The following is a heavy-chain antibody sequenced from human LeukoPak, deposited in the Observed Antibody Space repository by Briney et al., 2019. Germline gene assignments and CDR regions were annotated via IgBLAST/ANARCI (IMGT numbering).Heavy chain of an antibody. CDR1: GGSISSYY. CDR2: IYYSGST. D-gene: IGHD6-19*01. J-gene: IGHJ5*02. CDR3: ARVRSSGWYNWFDP. Sequence: PSETLSLTCTASGGSISSYYWSWIRQPPGKGLEWIGYIYYSGSTNYNPSLKSRVTISVDTSKNQFSLKLSSVTAADTAVYYCARVRSSGWYNWFDPWGQGTLVTVSS. V-gene: IGHV4-59*01.